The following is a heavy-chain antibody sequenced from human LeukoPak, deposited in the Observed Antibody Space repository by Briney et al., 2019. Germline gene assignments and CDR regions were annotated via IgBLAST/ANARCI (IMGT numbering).Heavy chain of an antibody. J-gene: IGHJ3*02. D-gene: IGHD3-3*01. CDR2: ISGSGANT. CDR1: GFTFSNYG. Sequence: PGGSLRLSCAASGFTFSNYGMSWVRQAPGKGLEWVSVISGSGANTYYADSVKGRFTISRDNSKNTLYLQMNSLRAEDTAVYYCAKPTGYYDFWSGRDAFDIWGQGTMVTVSS. CDR3: AKPTGYYDFWSGRDAFDI. V-gene: IGHV3-23*01.